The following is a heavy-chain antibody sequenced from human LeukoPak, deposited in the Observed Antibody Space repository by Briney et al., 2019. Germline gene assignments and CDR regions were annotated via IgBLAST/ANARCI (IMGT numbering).Heavy chain of an antibody. CDR3: VRGGGSCCPFNAFDI. CDR2: ISISGSTI. J-gene: IGHJ3*02. V-gene: IGHV3-48*03. CDR1: GFTFSSYE. Sequence: GGSLRLSCAASGFTFSSYEMNWVRQAPGKGLEWVSYISISGSTIYNADSVKGRFTLSRDNAKNSLYLQMNSLRAEDTAVYYCVRGGGSCCPFNAFDIWGQGTMVTVSS. D-gene: IGHD2-15*01.